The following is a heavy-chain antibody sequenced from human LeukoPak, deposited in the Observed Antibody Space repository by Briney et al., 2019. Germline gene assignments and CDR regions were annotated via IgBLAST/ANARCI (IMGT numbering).Heavy chain of an antibody. Sequence: GSLRLSCAASGLTFTNAWMNWVRQAPGKGLEWIGEINHRGSTYYNPSLESRVTISADTSKTQFSLKLSSVTAADTAIYYCASADYNRLAGSYRFDPWGQGTLVTVSS. CDR2: INHRGST. D-gene: IGHD3-10*01. J-gene: IGHJ5*02. CDR3: ASADYNRLAGSYRFDP. CDR1: GLTFTNAW. V-gene: IGHV4-34*01.